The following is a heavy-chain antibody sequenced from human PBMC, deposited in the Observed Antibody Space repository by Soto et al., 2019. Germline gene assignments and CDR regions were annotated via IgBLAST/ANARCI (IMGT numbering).Heavy chain of an antibody. Sequence: QITLNESGPTPVKPRQTLTLTCSFSGFSPTTSGVGVGWIRRSPGKAPEWLALIYWDDDRRYSPSLKSIRTITKESCKNKLVLTMADLHPAETATYYCAHRVLRTVFGLVTTTAIYFDFWGQGTPVAVSS. J-gene: IGHJ4*02. V-gene: IGHV2-5*02. CDR3: AHRVLRTVFGLVTTTAIYFDF. D-gene: IGHD3-3*01. CDR1: GFSPTTSGVG. CDR2: IYWDDDR.